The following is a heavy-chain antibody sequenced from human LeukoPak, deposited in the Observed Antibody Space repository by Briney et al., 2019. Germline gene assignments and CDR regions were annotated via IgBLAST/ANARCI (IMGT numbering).Heavy chain of an antibody. D-gene: IGHD3-10*01. V-gene: IGHV3-30*04. J-gene: IGHJ4*02. CDR2: ISFDGSDK. Sequence: PGRPLRLSCVASGFNFNSYPMHWVRQAPGKGLEWVGLISFDGSDKSYADSVEGRFTISRDNSKNTLYLQMNSLSAEDTAVYYCARVLGFGSPPAYWGQGNQVFVSS. CDR1: GFNFNSYP. CDR3: ARVLGFGSPPAY.